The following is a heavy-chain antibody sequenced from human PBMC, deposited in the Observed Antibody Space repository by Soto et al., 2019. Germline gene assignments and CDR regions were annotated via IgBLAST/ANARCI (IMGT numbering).Heavy chain of an antibody. CDR3: TTDPDQNYCSSTSCQPDYFDY. D-gene: IGHD2-2*01. Sequence: SQTLSLTCAISGDSVSSNRAAWNWIRQSPSRGLEWLGRTYYRSQWSNDYAVSVKSRITITPDTSKNQFSLQLSSVTPEDTAVYYCTTDPDQNYCSSTSCQPDYFDYWGQGTLVTVSS. CDR1: GDSVSSNRAA. CDR2: TYYRSQWSN. V-gene: IGHV6-1*01. J-gene: IGHJ4*02.